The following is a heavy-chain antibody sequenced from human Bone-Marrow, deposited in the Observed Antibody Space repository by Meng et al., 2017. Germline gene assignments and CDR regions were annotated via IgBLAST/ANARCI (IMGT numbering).Heavy chain of an antibody. CDR1: GGSISSGGYY. CDR2: IYYSGST. D-gene: IGHD6-13*01. CDR3: ARGPLSAAGTMGYFQH. V-gene: IGHV4-31*03. Sequence: QVQLQESGTGLVKPSQTPSLTCTVAGGSISSGGYYWSWIRQHPGKGLEWIGYIYYSGSTYYNPSLKSRVTISVDTSKNQFSLKLSSVTAADTAVYYCARGPLSAAGTMGYFQHWGQGTLVTVSS. J-gene: IGHJ1*01.